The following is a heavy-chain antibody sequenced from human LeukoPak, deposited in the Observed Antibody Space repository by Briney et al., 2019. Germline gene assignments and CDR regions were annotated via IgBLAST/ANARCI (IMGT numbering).Heavy chain of an antibody. V-gene: IGHV3-23*01. Sequence: GGSLRLSCAASGFTFDDYAMHWVRQAPGKGLEWVSAISGSGGSTYYADSVKGRFTISRDNSKNTLYLQMNSLRAEDTAVYYCAKALYYDSSGYWLNQKHLSQTRAFDYWGQGTLVTVSS. CDR2: ISGSGGST. CDR3: AKALYYDSSGYWLNQKHLSQTRAFDY. J-gene: IGHJ4*02. D-gene: IGHD3-22*01. CDR1: GFTFDDYA.